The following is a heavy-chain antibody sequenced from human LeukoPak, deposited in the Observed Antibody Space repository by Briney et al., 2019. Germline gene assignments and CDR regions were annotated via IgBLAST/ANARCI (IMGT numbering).Heavy chain of an antibody. V-gene: IGHV3-33*06. CDR1: GFTFSDYG. J-gene: IGHJ4*02. CDR3: VKDRSIAAPNNDFFDS. CDR2: IWYDGSNK. Sequence: PGKSLRLSCTASGFTFSDYGMHWVRQPPGKGLEWVAIIWYDGSNKKYEDSVKGRFTISRDNSKNTLYLQMSSLRADDTAVYYCVKDRSIAAPNNDFFDSWGQGALVTVSS. D-gene: IGHD6-6*01.